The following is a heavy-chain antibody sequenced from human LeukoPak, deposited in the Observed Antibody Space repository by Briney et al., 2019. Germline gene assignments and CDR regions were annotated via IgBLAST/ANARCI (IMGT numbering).Heavy chain of an antibody. Sequence: SETLSLTCAVYGGSFSGFYWSWIRQPPGKGLEWIGEINHSGGTNYNPSLKSRVTISVDTSKNQFSLKLSSVTAADTAVYYCARGKRVWETKSGAFDIWGQGTMVTVSS. V-gene: IGHV4-34*01. CDR1: GGSFSGFY. CDR3: ARGKRVWETKSGAFDI. D-gene: IGHD1-26*01. CDR2: INHSGGT. J-gene: IGHJ3*02.